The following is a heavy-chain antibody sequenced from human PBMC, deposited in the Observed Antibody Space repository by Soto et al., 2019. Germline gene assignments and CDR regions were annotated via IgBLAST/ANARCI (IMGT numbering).Heavy chain of an antibody. J-gene: IGHJ5*02. CDR1: GGSIGSGGYS. D-gene: IGHD3-10*01. CDR2: IYHSGST. CDR3: ARGRMVRGVIGWFDP. V-gene: IGHV4-30-2*01. Sequence: PSETLSLTCAVSGGSIGSGGYSWSWIRQPPGKGLEWIGYIYHSGSTYYNPSLKSRVTISVDRSKNQFSLKLSSVTAADTAVYYCARGRMVRGVIGWFDPWGQGTLVTVSS.